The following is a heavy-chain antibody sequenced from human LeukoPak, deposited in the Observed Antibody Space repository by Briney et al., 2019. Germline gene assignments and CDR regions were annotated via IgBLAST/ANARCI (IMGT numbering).Heavy chain of an antibody. CDR1: GGSISSYY. J-gene: IGHJ4*02. V-gene: IGHV4-59*01. CDR3: ARGQKYRYGYTVTELGSGYFDY. Sequence: SETLSLTCSVSGGSISSYYWSWIRQPPGKGLEWIGYIYYSGSTSYNRSLKSRVTISVDTSKNHFSLTLSSVTAADTAVYYCARGQKYRYGYTVTELGSGYFDYWGQGTLVTVSS. D-gene: IGHD5-18*01. CDR2: IYYSGST.